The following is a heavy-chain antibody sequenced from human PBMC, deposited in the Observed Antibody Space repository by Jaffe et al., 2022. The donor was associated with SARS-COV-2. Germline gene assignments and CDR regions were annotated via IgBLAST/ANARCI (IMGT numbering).Heavy chain of an antibody. CDR1: GFTFEDYA. CDR3: VKDSVAIPTGWFDP. CDR2: IAFNSGSI. Sequence: EVQLVESGGGLVQPGRSLRLSCAASGFTFEDYAMHWVRQAPGKGLEWVSGIAFNSGSIGYADSVKGRFTISRDDAKKSLYLQMNSLRVEDTALYYCVKDSVAIPTGWFDPWGQGTLVTVSS. V-gene: IGHV3-9*01. J-gene: IGHJ5*02. D-gene: IGHD3-9*01.